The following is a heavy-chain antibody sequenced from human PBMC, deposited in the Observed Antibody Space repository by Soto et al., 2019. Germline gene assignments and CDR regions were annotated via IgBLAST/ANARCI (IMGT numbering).Heavy chain of an antibody. Sequence: SETLSLTCTVSGGSISSGGYYWSWIRQHPGKGLEWIGYIYYSGSTYYNPSLKSRVTISVDTSKNQFSLKLSSVTAADTAVYYCAREVTTVATGYYYYYMDVWGKGTTVTVSS. J-gene: IGHJ6*03. CDR2: IYYSGST. V-gene: IGHV4-31*03. CDR3: AREVTTVATGYYYYYMDV. D-gene: IGHD4-4*01. CDR1: GGSISSGGYY.